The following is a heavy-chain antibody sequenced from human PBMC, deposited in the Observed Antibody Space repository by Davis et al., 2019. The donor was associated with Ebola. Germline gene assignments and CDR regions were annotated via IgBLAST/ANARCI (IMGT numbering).Heavy chain of an antibody. J-gene: IGHJ4*02. CDR3: ARSMTTVTHFDY. CDR1: GFTFSSYA. D-gene: IGHD4-17*01. V-gene: IGHV3-23*01. CDR2: ISGSGGST. Sequence: GESLKISCAASGFTFSSYAMSWVRQAPGKGLEWVSAISGSGGSTYYADSVKGRFTISRDNSKNTLYLQMNSLRAEDTAVYYCARSMTTVTHFDYWGQGTLVTVSS.